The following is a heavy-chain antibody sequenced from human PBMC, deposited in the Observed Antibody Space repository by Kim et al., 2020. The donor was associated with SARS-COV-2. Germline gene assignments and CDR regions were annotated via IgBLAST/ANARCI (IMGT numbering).Heavy chain of an antibody. CDR3: AAEALAGHRGLAY. Sequence: SETLSLSCTVSGASISTKTYYWTWIRQPPGKGLEWIGTVHYSGTTYYNSSLKSRVTLSVDTPKNQFSLQVTSMTATDASVYYCAAEALAGHRGLAYWGQGTLVTVSS. CDR2: VHYSGTT. D-gene: IGHD6-19*01. J-gene: IGHJ4*02. V-gene: IGHV4-39*01. CDR1: GASISTKTYY.